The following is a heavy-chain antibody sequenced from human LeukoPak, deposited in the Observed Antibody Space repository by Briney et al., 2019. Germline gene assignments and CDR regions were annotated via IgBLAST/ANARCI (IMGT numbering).Heavy chain of an antibody. Sequence: PSETLSLTCAVYGGSFSGYYWSWIRQPPGKGLEWIGEINHSGSTNYNPSLKSRVTISVDTSKNQFSLKLSSVTAADTAVYYCARGGYGLIYFQHWGQGTLVTVSS. V-gene: IGHV4-34*01. CDR2: INHSGST. D-gene: IGHD5-12*01. CDR3: ARGGYGLIYFQH. J-gene: IGHJ1*01. CDR1: GGSFSGYY.